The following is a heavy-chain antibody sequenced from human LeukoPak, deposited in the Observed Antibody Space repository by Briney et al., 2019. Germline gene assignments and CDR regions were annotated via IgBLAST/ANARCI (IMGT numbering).Heavy chain of an antibody. Sequence: ASVKVSCKASGYTFTSYGISWVRQAPGQGLEWMGWISADNGNTNYAQKLQGRVTMTTDTSKSTAYMELRSLRSDGTAVYYCARGRGYSPWYFDLWGRGNLVTVSS. CDR1: GYTFTSYG. CDR3: ARGRGYSPWYFDL. V-gene: IGHV1-18*04. CDR2: ISADNGNT. J-gene: IGHJ2*01. D-gene: IGHD5-18*01.